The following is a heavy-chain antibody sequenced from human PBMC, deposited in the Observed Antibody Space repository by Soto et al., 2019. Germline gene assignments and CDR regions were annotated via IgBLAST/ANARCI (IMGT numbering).Heavy chain of an antibody. J-gene: IGHJ5*02. Sequence: GESLKISCKGSGYSFTSYWISWVRQMPGKGLEWMGRIDPSDSYTNYSPSFQGHVTISADKSISTAYLQWSSLKDSDTAMYYCARHEEGYTNNWFDPWGQGXXVTVSX. CDR1: GYSFTSYW. D-gene: IGHD5-12*01. V-gene: IGHV5-10-1*01. CDR2: IDPSDSYT. CDR3: ARHEEGYTNNWFDP.